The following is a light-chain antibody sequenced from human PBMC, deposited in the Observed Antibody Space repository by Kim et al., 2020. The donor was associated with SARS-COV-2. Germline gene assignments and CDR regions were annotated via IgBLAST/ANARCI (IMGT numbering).Light chain of an antibody. CDR2: EVT. CDR1: SSDIGTYNY. V-gene: IGLV2-8*01. Sequence: GQSVTFSCTGTSSDIGTYNYVSWYQQHPGKAPKLMIYEVTKRPSGVPDRFSGSKSGNTASLTVSGLQAEDEADYYCSSYAGSNNLVFGTGTKVTVL. J-gene: IGLJ1*01. CDR3: SSYAGSNNLV.